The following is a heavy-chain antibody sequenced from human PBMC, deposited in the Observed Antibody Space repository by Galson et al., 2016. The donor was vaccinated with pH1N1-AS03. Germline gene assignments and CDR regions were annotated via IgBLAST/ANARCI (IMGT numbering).Heavy chain of an antibody. CDR3: ATDYDY. CDR2: FDREDGEA. Sequence: SVKVSCKVSGLSLSELSMHWVRQAPGKGLEWMGCFDREDGEAIYAQKFQGRLTVTEDRSTDTAYMELSSLIPEDTATYYCATDYDYWGQGTLVTVSS. CDR1: GLSLSELS. J-gene: IGHJ4*02. V-gene: IGHV1-24*01.